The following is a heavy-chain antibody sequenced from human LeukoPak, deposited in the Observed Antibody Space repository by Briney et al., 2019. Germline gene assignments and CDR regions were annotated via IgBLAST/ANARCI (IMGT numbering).Heavy chain of an antibody. CDR1: GYTFTGYY. D-gene: IGHD3-10*01. Sequence: ASVKVSCMASGYTFTGYYMHWVRQAPGQGLEWMGWINPNSGGTNYAQKFQGRVTMTRDTSISTAYMELSRLRSDDTAVYYCARFGTYYYGSGAVGYFDYWGQGTLVTVSS. J-gene: IGHJ4*02. V-gene: IGHV1-2*02. CDR2: INPNSGGT. CDR3: ARFGTYYYGSGAVGYFDY.